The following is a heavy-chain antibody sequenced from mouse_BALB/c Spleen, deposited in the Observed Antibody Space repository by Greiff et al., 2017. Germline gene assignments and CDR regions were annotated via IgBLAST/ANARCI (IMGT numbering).Heavy chain of an antibody. CDR3: ARSEIYYGNYWYFDV. V-gene: IGHV14-3*02. D-gene: IGHD2-1*01. CDR2: IDPANGNT. Sequence: DVQLQESGAELVKPGASVKLSCTASGFNIKDTYMHWVKQRPEQGLEWIGRIDPANGNTKYDPKFQGKATITADTSSNTAYLQLSSLTSEDTAVYYCARSEIYYGNYWYFDVWGAGTTVTVSS. J-gene: IGHJ1*01. CDR1: GFNIKDTY.